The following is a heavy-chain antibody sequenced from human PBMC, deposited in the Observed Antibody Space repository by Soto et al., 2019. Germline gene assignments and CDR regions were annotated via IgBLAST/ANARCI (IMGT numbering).Heavy chain of an antibody. CDR2: IYYSGNT. D-gene: IGHD4-4*01. CDR3: ARHPSNFWFDP. Sequence: SETLSLTCTVSGGSINSYYWSWVGQPPGKGLEWIGYIYYSGNTYYNPSLKSRVTISVDTSKNQFSLKLSSVTAADTAVYYCARHPSNFWFDPWGQGTLITVSP. J-gene: IGHJ5*02. CDR1: GGSINSYY. V-gene: IGHV4-59*08.